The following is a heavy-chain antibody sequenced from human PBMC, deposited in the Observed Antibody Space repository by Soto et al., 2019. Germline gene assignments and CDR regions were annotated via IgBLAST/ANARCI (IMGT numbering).Heavy chain of an antibody. CDR1: GFTFSSYW. V-gene: IGHV3-74*01. D-gene: IGHD5-12*01. J-gene: IGHJ6*02. CDR2: VNSDGSYT. Sequence: GSLRLSCAASGFTFSSYWMHWVRQAPGKGLVWVSRVNSDGSYTIYADSVKGRFTISRDNAKNTLYLQMNSLRAEDTAVYYCTRDRPFDRVAPKGGYNYGMDVWGQGTTVTVSS. CDR3: TRDRPFDRVAPKGGYNYGMDV.